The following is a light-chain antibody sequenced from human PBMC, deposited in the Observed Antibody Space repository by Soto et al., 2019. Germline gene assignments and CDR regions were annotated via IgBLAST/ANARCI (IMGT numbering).Light chain of an antibody. CDR1: SSDVGAYNY. CDR2: AVN. CDR3: TSFTKSTTRV. Sequence: QSALTQPASVSGSPGQSITISCTGTSSDVGAYNYVSWYQQHPGKAPKLMIYAVNNRPSGVSIRFSGSKSGNTASLTISGLQAEDEADYYCTSFTKSTTRVFGTGTKVTVL. V-gene: IGLV2-14*03. J-gene: IGLJ1*01.